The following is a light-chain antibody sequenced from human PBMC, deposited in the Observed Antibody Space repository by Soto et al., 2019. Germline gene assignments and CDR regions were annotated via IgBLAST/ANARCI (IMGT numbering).Light chain of an antibody. J-gene: IGKJ1*01. CDR1: QSVSSSY. CDR3: QQYGSSPPGT. V-gene: IGKV3-20*01. CDR2: GAS. Sequence: DIVLTQSPGTLSLSPGERATLSCRASQSVSSSYLAWYQQKPGQAPRPLIYGASSRATGIPDRFSGSGSGSDFTLTISRLEPEDFAVYYCQQYGSSPPGTFGQGTKVDIK.